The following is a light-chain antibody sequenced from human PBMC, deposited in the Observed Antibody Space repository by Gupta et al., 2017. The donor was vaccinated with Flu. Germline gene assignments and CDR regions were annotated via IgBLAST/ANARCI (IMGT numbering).Light chain of an antibody. V-gene: IGLV1-47*01. CDR1: SSNIGRDY. J-gene: IGLJ3*02. Sequence: QSVLTQPPSVSGTPGQRVTISCSGSSSNIGRDYVYWYQQFPGTAPRLLMYRDNQRPSGVPDRFSGSKSGTSASLAISGLRSEDEGEYYCVAWDDSLSGWLFGVGTKLTVL. CDR3: VAWDDSLSGWL. CDR2: RDN.